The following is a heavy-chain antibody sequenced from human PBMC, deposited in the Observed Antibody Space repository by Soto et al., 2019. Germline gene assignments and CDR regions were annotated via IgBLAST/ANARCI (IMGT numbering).Heavy chain of an antibody. V-gene: IGHV5-51*01. D-gene: IGHD3-10*01. CDR2: IYPGDSDT. CDR1: GYIFTTYW. CDR3: ARVKDHLLTWFDP. Sequence: PGESLKISCKGSGYIFTTYWIGWVRQMPGKGLEWMGIIYPGDSDTRYSPSFQGQVTISADKPISTAYLQWSSLKASDTAMYYCARVKDHLLTWFDPWGQGTLVTVSS. J-gene: IGHJ5*02.